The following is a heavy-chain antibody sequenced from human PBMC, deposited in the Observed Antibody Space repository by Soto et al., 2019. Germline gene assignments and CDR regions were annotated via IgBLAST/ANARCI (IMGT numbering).Heavy chain of an antibody. V-gene: IGHV1-69*13. CDR2: IIPIFGTA. D-gene: IGHD1-7*01. J-gene: IGHJ5*02. CDR3: ARACIWIYDGGRNWFDL. CDR1: GGTFSSYA. Sequence: SVKVSCKASGGTFSSYAISWVRQAPGQGLEWMGGIIPIFGTANYAQKFQGRVTITADESTSTAYMELSSLRSEDTAVYYCARACIWIYDGGRNWFDLWGQGTLVTVSS.